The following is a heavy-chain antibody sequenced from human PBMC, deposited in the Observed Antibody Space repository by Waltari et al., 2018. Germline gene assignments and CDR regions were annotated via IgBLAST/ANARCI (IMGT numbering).Heavy chain of an antibody. Sequence: EAQLVESGGGLVKPGGSLRLSCAASGFTFSNAWMSWVRQAPGKGLEWVGRIKSKTDGGTTDYAAPVKGRFTISRDDSKNTLYLQMNSLKTEDTAVYYCTTEKGANYDFWSGSYYYYMDVWGKGTTVTISS. V-gene: IGHV3-15*01. CDR1: GFTFSNAW. D-gene: IGHD3-3*01. CDR2: IKSKTDGGTT. CDR3: TTEKGANYDFWSGSYYYYMDV. J-gene: IGHJ6*03.